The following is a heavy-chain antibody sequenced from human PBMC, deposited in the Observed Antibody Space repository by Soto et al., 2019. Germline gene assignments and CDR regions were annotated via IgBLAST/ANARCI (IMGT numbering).Heavy chain of an antibody. D-gene: IGHD6-13*01. CDR3: ARGRSIAAAGYLGY. V-gene: IGHV1-8*01. J-gene: IGHJ4*02. Sequence: QVQLVQSGAEVKKPGASVKVSCKASGYTFTSYDINWVRQATGQGLEWMGWMNPNSGNTGYEQKFQGRVTMTRNTSISTAYMELSSLRSEHTAVYYCARGRSIAAAGYLGYWGQGTLVTVSS. CDR2: MNPNSGNT. CDR1: GYTFTSYD.